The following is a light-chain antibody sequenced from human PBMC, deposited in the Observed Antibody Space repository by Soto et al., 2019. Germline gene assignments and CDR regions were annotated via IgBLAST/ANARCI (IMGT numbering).Light chain of an antibody. Sequence: EIVLTQSPGPLSLSPGERATLSCRASQSVRSSYLAWYQQTPGQAPRLLIYGASIRATGLPDMFSGSGSGTDFTLTISRLEPEDFAVYYCQQYGDSPLFGPGTKVDIK. CDR1: QSVRSSY. V-gene: IGKV3-20*01. J-gene: IGKJ3*01. CDR2: GAS. CDR3: QQYGDSPL.